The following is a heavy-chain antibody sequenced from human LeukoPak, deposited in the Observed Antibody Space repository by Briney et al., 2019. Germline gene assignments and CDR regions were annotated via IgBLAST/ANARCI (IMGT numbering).Heavy chain of an antibody. J-gene: IGHJ5*02. CDR2: IYYSGST. D-gene: IGHD3-3*01. Sequence: SETLSLTCTVSGGSSSSSSYYWGWIRQPPGKGLEWIGSIYYSGSTYYNPSLKSRVTISVDTSKNQFSLKLSSVTAADTAVYYCARSYYDFWSGYYGDNWLDPWGQGTLVTVSS. CDR3: ARSYYDFWSGYYGDNWLDP. V-gene: IGHV4-39*01. CDR1: GGSSSSSSYY.